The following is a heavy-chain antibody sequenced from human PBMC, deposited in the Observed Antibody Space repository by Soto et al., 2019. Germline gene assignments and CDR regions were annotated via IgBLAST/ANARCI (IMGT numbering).Heavy chain of an antibody. CDR1: GFTFSSYA. V-gene: IGHV3-30-3*01. CDR2: ISYDGSNK. CDR3: ARPYSSGLYGDLDY. J-gene: IGHJ4*02. Sequence: QVQLVESGGGVVQPGRSLRLSCTASGFTFSSYAMHWVRQAPGKGLEWVAVISYDGSNKYYADSVKGRFTISRDNSKNTMYLQMNSLRVEDTAVYYCARPYSSGLYGDLDYWGQGTLVTVSS. D-gene: IGHD6-19*01.